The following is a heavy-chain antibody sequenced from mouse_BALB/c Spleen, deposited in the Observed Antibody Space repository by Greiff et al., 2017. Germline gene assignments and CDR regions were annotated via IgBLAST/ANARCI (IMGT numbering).Heavy chain of an antibody. J-gene: IGHJ4*01. CDR1: GYTFTSYW. Sequence: QVQLKESGAELARPGASVKLSCKASGYTFTSYWMQWVKQRLGQGLEWIGAIYPGDGDTRYTQKFKGKATLTADKSSSTAYMQLSSLASEDSAVYYCARLTTVASYAMDYWGQGTSVTVSS. CDR2: IYPGDGDT. CDR3: ARLTTVASYAMDY. D-gene: IGHD1-1*01. V-gene: IGHV1-87*01.